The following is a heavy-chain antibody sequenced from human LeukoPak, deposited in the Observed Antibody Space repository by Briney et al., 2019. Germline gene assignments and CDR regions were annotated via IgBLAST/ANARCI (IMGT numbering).Heavy chain of an antibody. Sequence: SVKVSCKASGYTFTSYAMHWVRQAPGQRLEWMGWIYGGNGNTKYSQKFQGRVSITRDTSASTVYMELSSLGSEDTAVYYCARGWGGDCYHVHWGQGTLVTVSS. J-gene: IGHJ4*02. CDR1: GYTFTSYA. V-gene: IGHV1-3*01. D-gene: IGHD2-21*02. CDR2: IYGGNGNT. CDR3: ARGWGGDCYHVH.